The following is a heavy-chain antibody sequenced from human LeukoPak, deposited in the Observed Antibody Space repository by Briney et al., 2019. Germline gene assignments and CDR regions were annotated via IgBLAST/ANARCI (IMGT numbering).Heavy chain of an antibody. Sequence: SETLSLTCTVSGGAIRNSSYYWGWVRQPPGNGLVWIGSACCSGSLYYNPSLQSRVIISVDTSKTQFSLRLSSMTAAATAIYYCARLRSYGGNRGIDYWGQGTLVAVSS. J-gene: IGHJ4*02. CDR3: ARLRSYGGNRGIDY. CDR1: GGAIRNSSYY. V-gene: IGHV4-39*01. CDR2: ACCSGSL. D-gene: IGHD4-23*01.